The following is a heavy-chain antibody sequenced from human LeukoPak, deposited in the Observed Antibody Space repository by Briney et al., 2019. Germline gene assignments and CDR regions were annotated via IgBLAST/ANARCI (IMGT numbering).Heavy chain of an antibody. CDR3: ARGTDIVVVVAVTDAFDI. V-gene: IGHV4-38-2*01. Sequence: SETLSLTCAVSGYSISSGYYWGWIRQPPGKGLEWVGTIYHSGSTYYNPSLKSRVTISVDTAKNQFSLKLCSVTAADTAVYYCARGTDIVVVVAVTDAFDIWGQGTMVTVSS. CDR1: GYSISSGYY. J-gene: IGHJ3*02. CDR2: IYHSGST. D-gene: IGHD2-15*01.